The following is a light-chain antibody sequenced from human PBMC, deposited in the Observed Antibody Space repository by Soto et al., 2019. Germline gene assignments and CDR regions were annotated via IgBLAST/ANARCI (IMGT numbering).Light chain of an antibody. CDR2: GAS. V-gene: IGKV1-9*01. Sequence: DIPLTQSPSFLSASVGGRVTITCRASQAISSHLAWYQQKPGKAPNLLIYGASTLQSGVPSRFSGSGSGTQFTLTISSLQPEDFATYYCQQANSFPLTFGGGTKVEIK. CDR3: QQANSFPLT. CDR1: QAISSH. J-gene: IGKJ4*01.